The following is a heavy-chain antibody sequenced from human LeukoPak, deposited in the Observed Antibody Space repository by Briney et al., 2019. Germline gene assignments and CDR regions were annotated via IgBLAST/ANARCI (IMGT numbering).Heavy chain of an antibody. J-gene: IGHJ6*02. CDR2: IIPIFGTA. V-gene: IGHV1-69*05. CDR3: ARDHYYDSSGYLPFYYYGMDV. D-gene: IGHD3-22*01. CDR1: GYTFTSYG. Sequence: GASVKVSCKASGYTFTSYGISWVRQAPGQGLEWMGGIIPIFGTANYAQKFQGRVTMTRDTSTSTVYMELSSLRSEDTAVYYCARDHYYDSSGYLPFYYYGMDVWGQGTTVTVSS.